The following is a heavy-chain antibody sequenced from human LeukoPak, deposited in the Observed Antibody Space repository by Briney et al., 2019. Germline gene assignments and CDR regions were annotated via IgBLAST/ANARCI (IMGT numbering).Heavy chain of an antibody. CDR2: ISAYNGNT. CDR1: GYTFTSYG. Sequence: GASVKVSCKASGYTFTSYGISWVRQAPGQGLEWMGWISAYNGNTNYAQKLQGRVTMTRDTSISTAYMELSRLRSDDTAVFYCARAGDGYTYWGQGTLVTVSS. V-gene: IGHV1-18*01. J-gene: IGHJ4*02. D-gene: IGHD5-24*01. CDR3: ARAGDGYTY.